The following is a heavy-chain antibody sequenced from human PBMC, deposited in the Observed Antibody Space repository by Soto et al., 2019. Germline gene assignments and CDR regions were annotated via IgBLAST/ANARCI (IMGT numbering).Heavy chain of an antibody. V-gene: IGHV3-13*01. Sequence: EVQLVESGGGLVQPGGSLRLSCAASGFGFNGYDMHWVRQAPGKNLEWVAAISTAGDTYYLGSVKGRFTISREDAKNSLSLQMNSLRVGDTAVYYCARGGDRFDGMDVWGQGTPVTVCS. CDR1: GFGFNGYD. J-gene: IGHJ6*02. D-gene: IGHD3-16*01. CDR3: ARGGDRFDGMDV. CDR2: ISTAGDT.